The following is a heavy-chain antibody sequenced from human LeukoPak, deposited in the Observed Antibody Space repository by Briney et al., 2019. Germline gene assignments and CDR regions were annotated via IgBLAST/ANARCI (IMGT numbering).Heavy chain of an antibody. CDR2: INNDGTAT. CDR3: TRDSAGIAAAGTMLSFDY. J-gene: IGHJ4*02. CDR1: GFTFSAYW. Sequence: GGSLRLSCAASGFTFSAYWMHWVRQVPGKGLVWVSRINNDGTATFFADSVKGRFTISRDNAKNTLYLQMDSLRAEDTAMYYCTRDSAGIAAAGTMLSFDYWGQGTLVTVSS. D-gene: IGHD6-13*01. V-gene: IGHV3-74*01.